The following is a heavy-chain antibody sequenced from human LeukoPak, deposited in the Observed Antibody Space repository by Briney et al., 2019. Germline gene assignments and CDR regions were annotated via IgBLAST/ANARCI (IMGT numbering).Heavy chain of an antibody. J-gene: IGHJ4*02. Sequence: GGSLRLSCAASGFTFSSYGMHWVRQAPGKGLEWVAVISYDGSNKYYADSVKGRFTFSRDNSKNTLYLQMNSLRAEDTAVYYCAKEDYDSSGYFDYWGQGTLVTVSS. CDR3: AKEDYDSSGYFDY. D-gene: IGHD3-22*01. CDR2: ISYDGSNK. V-gene: IGHV3-30*18. CDR1: GFTFSSYG.